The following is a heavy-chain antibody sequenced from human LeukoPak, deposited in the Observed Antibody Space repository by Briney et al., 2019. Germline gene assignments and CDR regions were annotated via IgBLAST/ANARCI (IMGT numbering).Heavy chain of an antibody. CDR1: GGSISSGGYY. D-gene: IGHD3-16*01. Sequence: PSETLSLTCTVSGGSISSGGYYWSWIRQHPGKGLEWIGYIYYSGSTYYNPSLKSRVTISVDTSKNQFSLKLSSVTAADTAVYYCAREYDHDALDIWGQGTMVTVSS. J-gene: IGHJ3*02. CDR2: IYYSGST. V-gene: IGHV4-31*03. CDR3: AREYDHDALDI.